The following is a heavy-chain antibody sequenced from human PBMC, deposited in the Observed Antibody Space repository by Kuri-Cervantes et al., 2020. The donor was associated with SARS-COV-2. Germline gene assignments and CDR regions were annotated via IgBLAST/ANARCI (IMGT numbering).Heavy chain of an antibody. Sequence: GGSLRLSCAASGFTFSSYAMSWVRQAPGKGLEWVSAISGGGGSTYYADSVRGRFTISRDNSKNTLYLQMNSLRAEDTAVYYCAKASLVGYYYYYMDVWGKGTTVTVSS. CDR1: GFTFSSYA. CDR2: ISGGGGST. J-gene: IGHJ6*03. D-gene: IGHD1-26*01. V-gene: IGHV3-23*01. CDR3: AKASLVGYYYYYMDV.